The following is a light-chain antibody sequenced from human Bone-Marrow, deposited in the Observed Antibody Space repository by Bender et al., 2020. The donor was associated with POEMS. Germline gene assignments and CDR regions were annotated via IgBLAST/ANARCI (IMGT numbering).Light chain of an antibody. CDR2: DFS. J-gene: IGLJ2*01. V-gene: IGLV2-14*01. Sequence: QSALTQPASVSGSPGQSITISCTGTSSDVGAYDSVSWYQQHPGKAPKVMIYDFSYRPSGVSNRFSGSKSGNTASLTISGLQAEDEADYYCSSYTTTSVVFDGGTRLTVL. CDR3: SSYTTTSVV. CDR1: SSDVGAYDS.